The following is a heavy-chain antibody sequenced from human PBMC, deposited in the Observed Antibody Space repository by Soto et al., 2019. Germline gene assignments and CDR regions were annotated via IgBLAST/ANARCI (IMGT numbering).Heavy chain of an antibody. CDR1: GDSVSSYK. V-gene: IGHV4-59*08. CDR3: VRQGFGALHGLVDV. CDR2: IDNNGGT. D-gene: IGHD3-10*01. Sequence: QVQLQESGPGLVKPSETLSLTCTVSGDSVSSYKWSWIRQTPGKGLEWIGYIDNNGGTSYNPSLRSRVTTSVDTPTKQCTLRLNAVTAADTAVYYGVRQGFGALHGLVDVWGQGTTVTVSS. J-gene: IGHJ6*02.